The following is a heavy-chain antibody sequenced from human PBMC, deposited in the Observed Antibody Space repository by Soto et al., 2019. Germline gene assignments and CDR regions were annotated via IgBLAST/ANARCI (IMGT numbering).Heavy chain of an antibody. Sequence: GGSLRLSCETSGFTFSSYAMSWVRQAPGKGLEWVSSISSSGTYIYYAASLKGRFTISKDNAQKSLYLQMDSLRAEDTAQYYCARAVTTGPYYFDSWGQGTLVTVSS. D-gene: IGHD1-1*01. CDR2: ISSSGTYI. V-gene: IGHV3-21*01. J-gene: IGHJ4*02. CDR1: GFTFSSYA. CDR3: ARAVTTGPYYFDS.